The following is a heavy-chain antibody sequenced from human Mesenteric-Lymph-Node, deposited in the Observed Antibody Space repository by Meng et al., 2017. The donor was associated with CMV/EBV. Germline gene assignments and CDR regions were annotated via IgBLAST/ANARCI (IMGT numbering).Heavy chain of an antibody. CDR1: GFTFSRYW. V-gene: IGHV3-66*02. Sequence: GESLKISCAASGFTFSRYWMTWVRQAPGKGLEWVSVIYSGGSTYYADSVKGRFTISRDNSKNTLYLQMNSLRAEDTAVYYCAREPDEGGFDYWGQGTLVTVSS. J-gene: IGHJ4*02. D-gene: IGHD3-16*01. CDR3: AREPDEGGFDY. CDR2: IYSGGST.